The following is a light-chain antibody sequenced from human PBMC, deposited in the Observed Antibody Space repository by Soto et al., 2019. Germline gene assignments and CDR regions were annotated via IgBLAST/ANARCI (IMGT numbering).Light chain of an antibody. Sequence: EIVLTQSPGTLSLSPGERATLSCRASQSVSSTYLAWYQQRPGQAPRLLIYSTSSRATGIPDRFSGSGSGTDFTLTISRLEPEDVAVYYCQQYGGSPRYTFGQGNKLEIK. J-gene: IGKJ2*01. V-gene: IGKV3-20*01. CDR2: STS. CDR3: QQYGGSPRYT. CDR1: QSVSSTY.